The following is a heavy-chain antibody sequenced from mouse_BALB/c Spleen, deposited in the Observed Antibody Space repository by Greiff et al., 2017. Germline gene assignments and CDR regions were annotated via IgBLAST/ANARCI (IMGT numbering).Heavy chain of an antibody. J-gene: IGHJ1*01. CDR3: AKKDGNYGYFDV. CDR1: GFSLTSYG. Sequence: VQLVESGPSLVQPSQSLSITCTVTGFSLTSYGVHWVRQSPGKGLEWLGVIWRGGSTDYNAAFMSRLSITKDNSTSQVFFKMNSLQADDTAIYYCAKKDGNYGYFDVWGAGTTVTVSS. CDR2: IWRGGST. D-gene: IGHD2-1*01. V-gene: IGHV2-5-1*01.